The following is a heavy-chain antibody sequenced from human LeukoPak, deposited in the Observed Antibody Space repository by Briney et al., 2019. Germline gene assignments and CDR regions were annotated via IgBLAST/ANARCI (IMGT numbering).Heavy chain of an antibody. Sequence: PGGSLRLSCAASGFTFSSYSMNWVRQAPGKGLEWVSSISSSSSYIYYADSVKGRFTISRDNAKNSLYLQMNSLRAEDTAVCYCARGGWELPAFDIWGQGTMVTVSS. D-gene: IGHD1-26*01. CDR3: ARGGWELPAFDI. CDR2: ISSSSSYI. J-gene: IGHJ3*02. V-gene: IGHV3-21*01. CDR1: GFTFSSYS.